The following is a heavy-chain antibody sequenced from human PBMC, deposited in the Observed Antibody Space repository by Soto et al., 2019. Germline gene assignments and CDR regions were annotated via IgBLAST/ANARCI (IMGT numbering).Heavy chain of an antibody. D-gene: IGHD3-3*01. V-gene: IGHV4-39*01. Sequence: SETLSLTCTVSGGSISSSSYYWGWIRQPPGKGLEWVGSIYYSGSTYYNPSLKSRVTISVDTSKNQFSLKLSSVTAADTAVYYCARQGFWSGELDYWGQGTLVTVSS. CDR2: IYYSGST. CDR3: ARQGFWSGELDY. CDR1: GGSISSSSYY. J-gene: IGHJ4*02.